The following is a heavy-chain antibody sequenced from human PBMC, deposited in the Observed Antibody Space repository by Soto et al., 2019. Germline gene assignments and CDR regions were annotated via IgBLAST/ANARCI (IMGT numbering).Heavy chain of an antibody. V-gene: IGHV4-31*03. D-gene: IGHD5-18*01. J-gene: IGHJ4*02. CDR2: IHYSGTT. CDR3: ARDRDSYGFHDY. CDR1: GCSLRSGGSY. Sequence: PSETLSLTCTFSGCSLRSGGSYWSWVRQHPGKGLEWIGYIHYSGTTYYNPSLKSRVTISIDTSKKQFSLKLSSVTAADTAVYYCARDRDSYGFHDYWGQGTLVTVSS.